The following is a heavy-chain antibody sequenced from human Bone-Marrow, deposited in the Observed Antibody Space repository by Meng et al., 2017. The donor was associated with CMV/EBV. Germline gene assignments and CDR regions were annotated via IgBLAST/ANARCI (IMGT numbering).Heavy chain of an antibody. D-gene: IGHD6-13*01. CDR2: MNPNSGNT. Sequence: ASVKVSCKASGYTFTSCDINWVRQATGQGLEWMGWMNPNSGNTGYAQKFQGRVTMTRNTSISTAYMELSRLRSEDTAVYYCARAPIGGSSWYILLGYYYGMDVWGQGTTVTVPS. CDR1: GYTFTSCD. J-gene: IGHJ6*02. V-gene: IGHV1-8*01. CDR3: ARAPIGGSSWYILLGYYYGMDV.